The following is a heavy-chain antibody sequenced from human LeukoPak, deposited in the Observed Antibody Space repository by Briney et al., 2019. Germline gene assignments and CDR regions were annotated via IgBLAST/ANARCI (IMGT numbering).Heavy chain of an antibody. CDR1: GFTVNTNY. CDR3: ARVFGLVQDAFDI. V-gene: IGHV3-53*01. D-gene: IGHD3/OR15-3a*01. J-gene: IGHJ3*02. Sequence: GGSLRLSCVASGFTVNTNYMTWVRQAPGKGLECVSVLYSGGGAYYADSVKGRFTISRDNAKNSLYLQMNSLRAEDTAVYYCARVFGLVQDAFDIWGQGTMVTVSS. CDR2: LYSGGGA.